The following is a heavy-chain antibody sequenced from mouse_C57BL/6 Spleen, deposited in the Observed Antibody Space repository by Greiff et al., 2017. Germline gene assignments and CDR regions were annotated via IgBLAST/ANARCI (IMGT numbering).Heavy chain of an antibody. Sequence: QVQLQQPGAELVKPGASVKLSCKASGYTFTSYWMHWVKQRPGRCLEWIGRIDPNSGGTKYNEKFKSKATLTVDKPSSTAYMQLSSLTSEDSAVYYCARTGDWYFDVWGTGTTVTVSS. CDR2: IDPNSGGT. CDR1: GYTFTSYW. V-gene: IGHV1-72*01. CDR3: ARTGDWYFDV. J-gene: IGHJ1*03.